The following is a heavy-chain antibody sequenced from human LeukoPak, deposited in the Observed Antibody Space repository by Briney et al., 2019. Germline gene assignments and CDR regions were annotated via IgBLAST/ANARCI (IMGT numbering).Heavy chain of an antibody. CDR2: VYYGGNT. J-gene: IGHJ6*03. CDR3: ARQRADYFYHYLDV. Sequence: SETLSLTCTVSGGSISSSSYYWDWIRQPPGKGLEWIGNVYYGGNTFYNSSLESRVTISVDMSKNQFSLKLTSLTAADTAVYYCARQRADYFYHYLDVWGKGTSVTVS. CDR1: GGSISSSSYY. V-gene: IGHV4-39*01.